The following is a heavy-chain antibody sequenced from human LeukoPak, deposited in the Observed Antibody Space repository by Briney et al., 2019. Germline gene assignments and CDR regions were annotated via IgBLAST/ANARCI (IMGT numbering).Heavy chain of an antibody. CDR1: ADSVSSNSAA. CDR3: ARAGYCSSTSCYAYYYYGMDV. D-gene: IGHD2-2*01. J-gene: IGHJ6*02. V-gene: IGHV6-1*01. CDR2: TYYRSKWYN. Sequence: SQTLSLTCAISADSVSSNSAACNWIRQSPSRGLEWLGRTYYRSKWYNDYAVSVKSRITINPDTSKNQFSPQLNSVTPEDTAVYYCARAGYCSSTSCYAYYYYGMDVWGQGTTVTVSS.